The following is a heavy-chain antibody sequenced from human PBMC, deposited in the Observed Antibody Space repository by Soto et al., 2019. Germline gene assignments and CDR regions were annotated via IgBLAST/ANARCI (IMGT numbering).Heavy chain of an antibody. V-gene: IGHV2-26*01. J-gene: IGHJ2*01. CDR1: GFSLSNARMG. CDR2: IFSNDEK. Sequence: QVTLKESGPVLVKPTETLTLTCTVSGFSLSNARMGVSWIRQPPGKALEWLAHIFSNDEKSYSTSLKSRLTISKDTSKSQVVLTMTNMDPVDTATYYCARIRGIVAKIARYWYFDLWGRGTLVTVSS. D-gene: IGHD5-12*01. CDR3: ARIRGIVAKIARYWYFDL.